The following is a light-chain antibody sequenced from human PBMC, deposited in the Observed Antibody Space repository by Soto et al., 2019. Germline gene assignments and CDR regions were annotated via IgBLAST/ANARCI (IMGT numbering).Light chain of an antibody. CDR2: DNL. Sequence: QSALTQPPSVSGTPGQRVTISCFGSRSNIGSNTVNWYQDLPGTAPKLLVYDNLHRPSGVPDRFSGSKSGTSASLAISELQSEDEAEYYCAAGDDSLNAFYVFGTGTKGTVL. V-gene: IGLV1-44*01. CDR1: RSNIGSNT. J-gene: IGLJ1*01. CDR3: AAGDDSLNAFYV.